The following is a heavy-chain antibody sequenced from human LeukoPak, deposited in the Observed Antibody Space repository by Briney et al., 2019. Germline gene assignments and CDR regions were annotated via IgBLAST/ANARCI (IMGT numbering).Heavy chain of an antibody. CDR2: IRYDGSNK. Sequence: PGGSLRLSCAASGFTFSSYGMHWVRQAPGKGLEWVAFIRYDGSNKYYADSVKGRFTISRDNSKNTLYLQMNSLRAEDTAVYYCAKDLSGSYSNYRKGPFDYWGQGTLVTVSS. CDR1: GFTFSSYG. V-gene: IGHV3-30*02. CDR3: AKDLSGSYSNYRKGPFDY. D-gene: IGHD4-11*01. J-gene: IGHJ4*02.